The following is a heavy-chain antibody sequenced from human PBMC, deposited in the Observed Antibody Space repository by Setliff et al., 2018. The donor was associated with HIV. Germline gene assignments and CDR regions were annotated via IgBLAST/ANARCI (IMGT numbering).Heavy chain of an antibody. CDR1: GYTFTSYG. D-gene: IGHD3-3*01. J-gene: IGHJ5*02. V-gene: IGHV1-18*01. Sequence: GASVKVSCKASGYTFTSYGISWVRQAPGQGLEWMGWISGYNGNTKYVQRFQGRVTITADKSTTTAYMELSSLRSEDTAVYYCARDIPHDYTFWSGSTRFDPWGQGTLVTVSS. CDR3: ARDIPHDYTFWSGSTRFDP. CDR2: ISGYNGNT.